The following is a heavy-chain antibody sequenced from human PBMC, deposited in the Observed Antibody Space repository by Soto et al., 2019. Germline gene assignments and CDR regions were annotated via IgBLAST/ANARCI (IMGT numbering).Heavy chain of an antibody. Sequence: QITLQESAPVLVRPTETLMLTCTYSGFSLTTSGVGVGWVRQPPGKALEWLAVIYWDDDKRYMPPLQNRLTISKDTTITHVVLAMTHTLPIDTGTYYCARRLRQSGNSWDSGSFAIWGHGTVVAVS. CDR3: ARRLRQSGNSWDSGSFAI. D-gene: IGHD3-10*01. V-gene: IGHV2-5*02. CDR1: GFSLTTSGVG. J-gene: IGHJ3*02. CDR2: IYWDDDK.